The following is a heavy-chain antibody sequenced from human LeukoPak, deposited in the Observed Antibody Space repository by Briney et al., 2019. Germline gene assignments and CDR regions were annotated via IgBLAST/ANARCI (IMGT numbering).Heavy chain of an antibody. D-gene: IGHD4-17*01. Sequence: PGESLRLSCAASGFTFSSYDMNWVRQAPGKGLEWVSYINTISSTKYYADSVKGRFTISRDNAKNSLSLQMNSLRDEDTAVYYCARGKIGYYYGDYDGYWGQGTLVTVSS. CDR1: GFTFSSYD. CDR2: INTISSTK. V-gene: IGHV3-48*02. J-gene: IGHJ4*02. CDR3: ARGKIGYYYGDYDGY.